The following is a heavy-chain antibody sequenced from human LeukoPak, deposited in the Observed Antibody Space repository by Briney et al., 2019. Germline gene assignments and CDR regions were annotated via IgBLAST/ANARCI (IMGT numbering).Heavy chain of an antibody. D-gene: IGHD7-27*01. CDR1: GFTFSNFG. CDR2: IRYDGSNK. Sequence: GGSLRLSCAASGFTFSNFGMHWVRQAPGTGLEWVAFIRYDGSNKYYADSVKGRFTISRDNTKNTLYLQMNSLRAEDTAVYYCAKDTPELGTFDYWGQGTLVTVSS. CDR3: AKDTPELGTFDY. V-gene: IGHV3-30*02. J-gene: IGHJ4*02.